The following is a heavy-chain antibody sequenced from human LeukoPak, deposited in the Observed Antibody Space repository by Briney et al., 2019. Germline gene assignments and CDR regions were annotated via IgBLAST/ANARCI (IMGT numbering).Heavy chain of an antibody. Sequence: GASVKVSCKASGYTFTSYYMHWVRQAPGQGLEWMGIINPSVGSTSYAQKFQGRVTMTRDMSTSTVYMEVSSLRSEDTAVYYCARGANFLRPQYYFDYWGQGTLVTVSS. D-gene: IGHD4-17*01. CDR2: INPSVGST. CDR3: ARGANFLRPQYYFDY. CDR1: GYTFTSYY. V-gene: IGHV1-46*01. J-gene: IGHJ4*02.